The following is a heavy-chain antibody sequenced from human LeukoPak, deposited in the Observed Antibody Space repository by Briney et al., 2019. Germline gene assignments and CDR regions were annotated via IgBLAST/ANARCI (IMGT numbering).Heavy chain of an antibody. CDR2: MNPNSGNT. Sequence: ASVSVSCKASGYTFTSYDINWVRQATGQGLEWMGWMNPNSGNTGYPQKFQGRVTMTRNTSISTAYMELSSLRSEDTAVYYCARGRYFDWLLGRYYYYGMDVWGQGTTVTVSS. CDR3: ARGRYFDWLLGRYYYYGMDV. D-gene: IGHD3-9*01. J-gene: IGHJ6*02. CDR1: GYTFTSYD. V-gene: IGHV1-8*01.